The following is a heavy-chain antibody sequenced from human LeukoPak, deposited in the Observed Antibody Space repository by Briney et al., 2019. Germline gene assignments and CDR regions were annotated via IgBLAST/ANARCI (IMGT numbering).Heavy chain of an antibody. Sequence: GGSLRLSCAASGFTFSTYWMTWVRQAPGKGLEWVSVIYSGGSTYYADSVKGRFTISRDNSKNTLYLQMNSLRAEDTAVYYCARVPDGVWGVYYFDYWGQGTLVTVSS. D-gene: IGHD2-8*01. J-gene: IGHJ4*02. V-gene: IGHV3-66*02. CDR2: IYSGGST. CDR1: GFTFSTYW. CDR3: ARVPDGVWGVYYFDY.